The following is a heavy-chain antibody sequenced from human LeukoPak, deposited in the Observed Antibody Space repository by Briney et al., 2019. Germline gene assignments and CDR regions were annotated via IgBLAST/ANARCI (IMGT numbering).Heavy chain of an antibody. J-gene: IGHJ5*02. Sequence: ASVKVSCKASGYTFTSYYMHWVRQAPGQGLEWMGWINPSSGGTNYARKFQGRVTMTSDTSIRMAYMELSRLRSDDTAVYYCARARGYGSGSHYLVFDTWGQGSLATVSS. CDR1: GYTFTSYY. D-gene: IGHD3-10*01. CDR3: ARARGYGSGSHYLVFDT. CDR2: INPSSGGT. V-gene: IGHV1-2*02.